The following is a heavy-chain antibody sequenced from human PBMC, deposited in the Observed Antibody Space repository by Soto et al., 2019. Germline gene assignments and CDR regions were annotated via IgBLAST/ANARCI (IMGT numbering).Heavy chain of an antibody. CDR2: ISHSGTT. Sequence: SETLSLTCAVSGYSISSGYYWGWIRQPPGRGLEWIGSISHSGTTYYNPSLRSRVTISIDTSNNQFSLKLRSVTAADTAVYYCARASCGNSGWGHWSDPWGQGTLVTVSS. D-gene: IGHD2-21*02. J-gene: IGHJ5*02. CDR3: ARASCGNSGWGHWSDP. CDR1: GYSISSGYY. V-gene: IGHV4-38-2*01.